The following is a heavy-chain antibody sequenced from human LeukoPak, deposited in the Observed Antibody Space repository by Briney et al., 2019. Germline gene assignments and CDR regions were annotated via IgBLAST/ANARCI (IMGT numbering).Heavy chain of an antibody. CDR3: VVAATGRGGLDV. J-gene: IGHJ6*02. Sequence: GSLRLSCVASGFPFSSYWMSWVRQAPGKGLEWVANIKYDGSEKYYVDSAKGRFTISRDDAKNSLYLQMNSLRAEDTAVYYCVVAATGRGGLDVWGQGTTVTVSS. CDR2: IKYDGSEK. D-gene: IGHD6-13*01. CDR1: GFPFSSYW. V-gene: IGHV3-7*01.